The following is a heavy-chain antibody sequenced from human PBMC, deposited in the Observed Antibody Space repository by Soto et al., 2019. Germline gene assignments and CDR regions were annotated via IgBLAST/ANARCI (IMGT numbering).Heavy chain of an antibody. D-gene: IGHD2-2*02. V-gene: IGHV1-18*04. Sequence: ASVKVSCKASGYTFTSYGISWVRQAPGQGLEWMGWISAYNGNTNYAQKLQGRVTMTTDTSTSTAYMELRSLRSDDTAVYYCARDDCSSTSSYTIEYWGQGTLVNVSS. CDR3: ARDDCSSTSSYTIEY. CDR1: GYTFTSYG. J-gene: IGHJ4*02. CDR2: ISAYNGNT.